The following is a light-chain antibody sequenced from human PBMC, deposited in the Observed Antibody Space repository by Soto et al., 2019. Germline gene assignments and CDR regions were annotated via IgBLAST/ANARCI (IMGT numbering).Light chain of an antibody. Sequence: IQLTQSPSSLSASVGDRVTLTCRASQGISSFLVWYQQKPGKAPKLLIYAASTLQSGVPSRFSGSGSGTDFTLTIISLQPEDFATYYCQQLNSYPYTFGQGTKVDIK. J-gene: IGKJ2*01. CDR1: QGISSF. CDR2: AAS. V-gene: IGKV1-9*01. CDR3: QQLNSYPYT.